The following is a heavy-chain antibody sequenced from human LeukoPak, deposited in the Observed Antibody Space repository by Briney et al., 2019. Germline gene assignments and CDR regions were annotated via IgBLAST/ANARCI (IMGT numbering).Heavy chain of an antibody. V-gene: IGHV3-7*01. J-gene: IGHJ3*02. CDR3: ARDTSGQYDDAFDI. Sequence: PGGSLRLSCVASGFTFSTYWMAWVRQAPGKGLEWVAHIKQDGSEIHYVGSVKGRFTISRDNAKNSLYLQMNSLRAEDTALYYCARDTSGQYDDAFDIWGQGTMVTVSS. D-gene: IGHD3-10*01. CDR1: GFTFSTYW. CDR2: IKQDGSEI.